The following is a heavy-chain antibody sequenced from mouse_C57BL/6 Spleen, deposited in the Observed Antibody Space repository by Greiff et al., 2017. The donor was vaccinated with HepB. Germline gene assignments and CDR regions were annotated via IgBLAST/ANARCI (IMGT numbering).Heavy chain of an antibody. CDR1: GYTFTSYD. D-gene: IGHD2-4*01. Sequence: QVQLKESGPELVKPGASVKLSCKASGYTFTSYDINWVKQRPGQGLEWIGWIYPRDGSTKYNEKFKGKATLTVDTSSSTAYMELHSLTSEDSAVYFCARMGIYYDYDDYAMDYWGQGTSVTVSS. CDR3: ARMGIYYDYDDYAMDY. J-gene: IGHJ4*01. CDR2: IYPRDGST. V-gene: IGHV1-85*01.